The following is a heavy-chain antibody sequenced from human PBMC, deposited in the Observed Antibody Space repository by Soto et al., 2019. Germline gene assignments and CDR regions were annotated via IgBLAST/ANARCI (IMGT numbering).Heavy chain of an antibody. CDR3: ARYIPGVRYYGMDV. CDR1: GCTFSSYA. D-gene: IGHD2-2*01. CDR2: IGESGTPT. J-gene: IGHJ6*02. V-gene: IGHV3-23*01. Sequence: EVQLLESGGGLVQPGGSLRLSCAASGCTFSSYAMKWVRQAPGKGLEWVSLIGESGTPTYYADAVKGRFTISRDNSGNTLFRQMYSLRAEDTAVYYCARYIPGVRYYGMDVSGQGTTVPVSS.